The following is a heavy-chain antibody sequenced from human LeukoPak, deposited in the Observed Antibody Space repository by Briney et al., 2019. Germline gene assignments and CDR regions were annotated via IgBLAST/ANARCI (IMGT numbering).Heavy chain of an antibody. Sequence: GGSLRLSCAASGFTFSSYWMSWVRQAPGKGLEWVANIKQDGSEKYYVDSVKDRFTISRDNARNTLYLQMNSLRAEDMAVYYCARALDGSGSRSLDYWGQGTLVTVSS. CDR3: ARALDGSGSRSLDY. CDR1: GFTFSSYW. D-gene: IGHD3-10*01. V-gene: IGHV3-7*01. J-gene: IGHJ4*02. CDR2: IKQDGSEK.